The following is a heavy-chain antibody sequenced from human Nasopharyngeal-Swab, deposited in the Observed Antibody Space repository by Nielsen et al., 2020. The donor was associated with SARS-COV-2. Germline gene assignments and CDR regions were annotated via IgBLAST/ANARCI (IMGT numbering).Heavy chain of an antibody. CDR2: ASARGGT. Sequence: GESLKISCAASGFTFSDFAMSWVRQPPGKGLEWVSSASARGGTYYADSVKGRFTISRDNAKNTLYLQMNSLRAEDTAVYYCARDVGGRDNYWGQGALVTVSS. J-gene: IGHJ4*02. CDR3: ARDVGGRDNY. CDR1: GFTFSDFA. D-gene: IGHD2-15*01. V-gene: IGHV3-23*01.